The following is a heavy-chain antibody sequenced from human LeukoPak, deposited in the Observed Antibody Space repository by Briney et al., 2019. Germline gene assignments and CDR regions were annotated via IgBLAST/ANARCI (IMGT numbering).Heavy chain of an antibody. Sequence: SETLSLTCTVSGGSISNNYWSWIRQPPGKGLEWIGEINHSGSTNYNPSLKSRVTISVDTSKNQFSLKLSSVTAADTAVYYCARLRYCSSTSCYFAFDIWGQGTMVTISS. CDR3: ARLRYCSSTSCYFAFDI. D-gene: IGHD2-2*01. CDR1: GGSISNNY. J-gene: IGHJ3*02. CDR2: INHSGST. V-gene: IGHV4-34*01.